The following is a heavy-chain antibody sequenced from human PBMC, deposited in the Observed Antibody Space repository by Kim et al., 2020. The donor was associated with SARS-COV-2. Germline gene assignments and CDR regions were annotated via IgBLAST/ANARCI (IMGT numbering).Heavy chain of an antibody. CDR2: VGTSSSTV. V-gene: IGHV3-23*01. CDR1: GFTFSSSP. J-gene: IGHJ4*02. CDR3: AKRYGPGCFDY. Sequence: GGSLRLSCAASGFTFSSSPMSWVRQAPGKGLEWVSSVGTSSSTVYNVDSVKGRFTISRDNSKNTVYLQMSSLRAEDTAVYYCAKRYGPGCFDYWGQGILVTVSS. D-gene: IGHD4-17*01.